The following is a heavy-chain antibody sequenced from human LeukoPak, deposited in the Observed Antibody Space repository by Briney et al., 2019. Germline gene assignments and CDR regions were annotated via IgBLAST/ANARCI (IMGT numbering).Heavy chain of an antibody. CDR2: ISGSGGST. J-gene: IGHJ4*02. Sequence: GGSLRLSCAASGFTFSSYGMSWVRQAPGKGLEWVSAISGSGGSTYYADSVKGRFTISRDNAKNSLYLQMNSLRAEDTAVYYCARLAAAGNFDYWGQGTLVTVSS. CDR1: GFTFSSYG. V-gene: IGHV3-23*01. D-gene: IGHD6-13*01. CDR3: ARLAAAGNFDY.